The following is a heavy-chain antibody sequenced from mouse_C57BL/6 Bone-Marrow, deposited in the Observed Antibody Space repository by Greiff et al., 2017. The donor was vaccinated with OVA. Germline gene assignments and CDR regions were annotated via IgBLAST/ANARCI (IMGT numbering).Heavy chain of an antibody. V-gene: IGHV1-81*01. CDR3: ARVGVTRGFDY. Sequence: QVHVKQSGAELARPGASVKLSCKASGYTFTSYGISWVKQRTGQGLEWIGEIYPRSGNTYYNEKFKGKATLTADKSSSTAYMELRSLTSEDSAVYFCARVGVTRGFDYWGQGTTLTVSS. D-gene: IGHD2-2*01. J-gene: IGHJ2*01. CDR1: GYTFTSYG. CDR2: IYPRSGNT.